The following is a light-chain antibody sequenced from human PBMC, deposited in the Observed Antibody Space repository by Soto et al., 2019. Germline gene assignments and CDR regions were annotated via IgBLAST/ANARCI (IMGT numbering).Light chain of an antibody. J-gene: IGKJ1*01. CDR2: GAS. CDR3: QQYGSSGT. Sequence: EIVLTQSPGTPSLSPGERATLSCRASQSVSNNYLAWYQQKPGQAPRLLIYGASNRATGIPDRFSGSVSGTDFTLTISRLEPEDFAVYYCQQYGSSGTFGQGTKVDIK. CDR1: QSVSNNY. V-gene: IGKV3-20*01.